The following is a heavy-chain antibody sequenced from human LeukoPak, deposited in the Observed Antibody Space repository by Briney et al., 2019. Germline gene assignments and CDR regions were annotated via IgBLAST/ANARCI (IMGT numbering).Heavy chain of an antibody. J-gene: IGHJ4*02. CDR2: IYTSGST. V-gene: IGHV4-4*07. CDR3: ARLPAFYDFWSGYSNY. D-gene: IGHD3-3*01. Sequence: PSETLSLTCTVSGGSISSYYWSWIRQPAGKGLEWIGRIYTSGSTNYNPSLKSRVTMSVDTSKNQFSLKLSSVTAADTAVYYCARLPAFYDFWSGYSNYWGQGTLVTVSS. CDR1: GGSISSYY.